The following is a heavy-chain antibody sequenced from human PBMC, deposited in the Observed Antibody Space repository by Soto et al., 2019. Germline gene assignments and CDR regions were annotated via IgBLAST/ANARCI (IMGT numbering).Heavy chain of an antibody. J-gene: IGHJ5*02. V-gene: IGHV1-18*01. D-gene: IGHD4-17*01. CDR2: ISAYNGNT. Sequence: ASVKVSCKASGYTFTSYGISWVRQAPGQGLEWMGWISAYNGNTNYAQKLQGRVTMTTDTSTSTAYMELRSLRSDDTAVYYCAREVMTTVTKEDLKWFDPCGQGTLVTVSS. CDR1: GYTFTSYG. CDR3: AREVMTTVTKEDLKWFDP.